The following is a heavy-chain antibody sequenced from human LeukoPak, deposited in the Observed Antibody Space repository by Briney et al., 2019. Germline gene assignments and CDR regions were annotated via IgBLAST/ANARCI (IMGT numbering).Heavy chain of an antibody. CDR3: ATDRKVGTWDPRFDY. Sequence: GGSLRLSCAASGFTFNNYWMMWVRQAPGEGLEWVANIREDGSEKNYVDSVKGRFTISRDNAKISLYLQMNSLRAEDTAVYYCATDRKVGTWDPRFDYWGQGTLVTVSS. CDR2: IREDGSEK. V-gene: IGHV3-7*01. J-gene: IGHJ4*02. D-gene: IGHD4-23*01. CDR1: GFTFNNYW.